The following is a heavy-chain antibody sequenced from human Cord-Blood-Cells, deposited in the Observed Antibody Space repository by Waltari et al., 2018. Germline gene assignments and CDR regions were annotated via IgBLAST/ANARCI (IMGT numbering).Heavy chain of an antibody. J-gene: IGHJ2*01. V-gene: IGHV3-30*18. CDR2: ISYDGSNK. CDR1: GFTFSSSG. Sequence: VQLVESGGGVVQPGRSLRLSCAASGFTFSSSGMHWVRQAPGKGLEWVEVISYDGSNKYYADSVKGRFTISRDNSKNTLYLQMNSLRAEDTAVYYCAKPGYCSGGSCYEGYFDLWGRGTLVTVSS. D-gene: IGHD2-15*01. CDR3: AKPGYCSGGSCYEGYFDL.